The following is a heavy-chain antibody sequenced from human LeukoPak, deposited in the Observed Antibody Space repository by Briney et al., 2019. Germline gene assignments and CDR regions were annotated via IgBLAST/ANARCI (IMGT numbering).Heavy chain of an antibody. J-gene: IGHJ4*02. CDR3: AREVLLWFGESPFDY. CDR1: GGSFSGYY. Sequence: SETLSLTCAVYGGSFSGYYWSWIRQPPGKGLEWIGEINHSGSTNYNPSLKSRVTISEDTSKNQFSLKLSSVTAADTAVYYCAREVLLWFGESPFDYWGQGTLVTVSS. V-gene: IGHV4-34*01. D-gene: IGHD3-10*01. CDR2: INHSGST.